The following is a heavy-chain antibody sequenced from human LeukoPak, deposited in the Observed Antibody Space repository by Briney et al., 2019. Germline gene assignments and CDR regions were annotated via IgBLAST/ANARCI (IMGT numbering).Heavy chain of an antibody. CDR3: AKRDFYDSSGYAPLFQH. J-gene: IGHJ1*01. Sequence: GGSLRLSCAASGFTFSSYAMSWVRQAPGKGLEVVSGISGSGGLTNYADSVKGRFTISRDNSKNTSFLQMNSLRAEDTAVYYCAKRDFYDSSGYAPLFQHWGQGTLVTVSS. CDR1: GFTFSSYA. D-gene: IGHD3-22*01. V-gene: IGHV3-23*01. CDR2: ISGSGGLT.